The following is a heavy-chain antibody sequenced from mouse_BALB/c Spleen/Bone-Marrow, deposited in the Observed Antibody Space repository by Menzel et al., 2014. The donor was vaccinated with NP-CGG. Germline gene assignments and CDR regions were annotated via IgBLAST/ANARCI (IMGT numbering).Heavy chain of an antibody. Sequence: EVQRVESGAELVKPGASVKLSCTASGFNIKDTYMHWVKQRPEQGLEWIGRIDPANGNTKYDPKFQGKATITADTSSNTAYLQLSSLTSEDTAVYYCARRAARATGFAYWGQGTLVTVSA. D-gene: IGHD3-1*01. CDR1: GFNIKDTY. CDR2: IDPANGNT. J-gene: IGHJ3*01. V-gene: IGHV14-3*02. CDR3: ARRAARATGFAY.